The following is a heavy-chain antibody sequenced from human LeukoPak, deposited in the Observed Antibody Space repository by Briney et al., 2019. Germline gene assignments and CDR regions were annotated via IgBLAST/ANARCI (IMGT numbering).Heavy chain of an antibody. V-gene: IGHV4-59*01. CDR2: IYYSGST. CDR3: ARDMETYYDILTGPTGVFDI. D-gene: IGHD3-9*01. Sequence: SETLSLTCTVSGGSISSYYWSWIRQPPGKGLEWIGYIYYSGSTNYNPSLKSRVTISVDTSKNQFSLKLSSVTAADTAVYYCARDMETYYDILTGPTGVFDIWGQGTMVTVSS. CDR1: GGSISSYY. J-gene: IGHJ3*02.